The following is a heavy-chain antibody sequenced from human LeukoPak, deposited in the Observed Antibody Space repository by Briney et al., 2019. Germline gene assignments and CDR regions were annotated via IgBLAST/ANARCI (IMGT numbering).Heavy chain of an antibody. CDR2: IYTSGST. J-gene: IGHJ3*02. CDR1: GGSISSGSYY. Sequence: SETLFLTCTVSGGSISSGSYYWSWIRQPAGKGLEWIGRIYTSGSTNYNPSLKSRVTISVDTSKNQFSLKLSSVTAADTAVYYCARGHYEPAFDIWGQGTMVTVSS. D-gene: IGHD4-17*01. V-gene: IGHV4-61*02. CDR3: ARGHYEPAFDI.